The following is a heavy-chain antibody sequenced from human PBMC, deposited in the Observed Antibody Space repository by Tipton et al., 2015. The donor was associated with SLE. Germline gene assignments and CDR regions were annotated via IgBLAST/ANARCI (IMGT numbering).Heavy chain of an antibody. CDR1: GFDFNTYG. Sequence: SLRLSCSASGFDFNTYGIHWVRQAPGKGLEWMAFIRDDGRSKYYADSVKGRFTISRDNSKNTLYLQMNSLRAEDTAVYYCARYRDYWGQGTLVTVSS. CDR2: IRDDGRSK. CDR3: ARYRDY. J-gene: IGHJ4*02. V-gene: IGHV3-30*12.